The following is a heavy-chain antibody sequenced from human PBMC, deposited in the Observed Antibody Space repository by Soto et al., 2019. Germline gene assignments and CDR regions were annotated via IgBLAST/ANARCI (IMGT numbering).Heavy chain of an antibody. Sequence: ASVKVSCKTSGYTFTTYGIHWVRQAPGQGLEWMGWISGYNGNTDYAQKFQDRVTMTTDTSRSVGYLELRSLTFEDTAVYYCARGAHGSGYGVYWGQGTLVTVSS. CDR1: GYTFTTYG. CDR2: ISGYNGNT. D-gene: IGHD3-3*01. J-gene: IGHJ4*02. V-gene: IGHV1-18*01. CDR3: ARGAHGSGYGVY.